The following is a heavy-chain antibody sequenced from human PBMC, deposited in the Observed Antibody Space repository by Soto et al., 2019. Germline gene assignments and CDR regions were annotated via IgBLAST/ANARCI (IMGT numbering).Heavy chain of an antibody. V-gene: IGHV3-30*18. CDR3: ANHLVKTSSWPAD. D-gene: IGHD6-13*01. Sequence: HVQLVESGGGVVQPGRSLRLSCAVPGFNFSSYGMHWVRQAPGKGLEWVAVISYDGSHKASADSVKGRIAISRDNSKNTLFLQMHSLREEDAALSYCANHLVKTSSWPADWGQGTLVTVSS. J-gene: IGHJ4*02. CDR2: ISYDGSHK. CDR1: GFNFSSYG.